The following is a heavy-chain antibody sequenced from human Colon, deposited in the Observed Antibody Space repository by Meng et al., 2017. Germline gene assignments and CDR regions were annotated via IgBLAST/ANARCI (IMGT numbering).Heavy chain of an antibody. J-gene: IGHJ4*02. D-gene: IGHD3-22*01. Sequence: QVQLQESGPGLVHPSATLSLTCAVSGGSISRSAWWSWVRQPPGKVLEWIGETSHSGSTNYSPSLKSRVTISLDKSKNQLSLKLNSVTDADTAVYYCASSDYYRSDYWGQGTLVTVSS. CDR1: GGSISRSAW. CDR2: TSHSGST. CDR3: ASSDYYRSDY. V-gene: IGHV4-4*02.